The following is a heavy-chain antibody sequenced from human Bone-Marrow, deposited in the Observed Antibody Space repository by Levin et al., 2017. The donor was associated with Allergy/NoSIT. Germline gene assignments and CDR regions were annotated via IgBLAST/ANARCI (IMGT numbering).Heavy chain of an antibody. J-gene: IGHJ4*02. CDR2: IWYDGSNK. CDR1: GFTFSSYG. CDR3: ARPLLRYFDKGIWVGGPFDY. V-gene: IGHV3-33*01. D-gene: IGHD3-9*01. Sequence: PGGSLRLSCAASGFTFSSYGMHWVRQAPGKGLEWVAVIWYDGSNKYYADSVKGRFTISRDNSKNTLYLQMNSLRAEDTAVYYCARPLLRYFDKGIWVGGPFDYWGQGTLVTVSS.